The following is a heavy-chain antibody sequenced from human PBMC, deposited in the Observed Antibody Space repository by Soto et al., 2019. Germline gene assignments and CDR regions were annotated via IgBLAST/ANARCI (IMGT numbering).Heavy chain of an antibody. CDR1: GFTFSSYS. D-gene: IGHD6-13*01. CDR3: ARESGGSLTPIAAFDY. Sequence: GGSLRLSCAASGFTFSSYSMNWVRQAPGKGLEWVSSISSSSSYIYYADSVKGRFTISRDNAKNSLYLQMNSLRAEDTAVYYCARESGGSLTPIAAFDYWGQGTLVTVSS. J-gene: IGHJ4*02. CDR2: ISSSSSYI. V-gene: IGHV3-21*01.